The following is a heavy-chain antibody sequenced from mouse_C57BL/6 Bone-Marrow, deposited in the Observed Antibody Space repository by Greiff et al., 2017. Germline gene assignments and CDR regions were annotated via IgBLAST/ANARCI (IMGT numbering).Heavy chain of an antibody. CDR2: IYPRSGNT. V-gene: IGHV1-81*01. CDR1: GYTFTSYG. CDR3: ARGGLLRLNYFDY. D-gene: IGHD2-3*01. J-gene: IGHJ2*01. Sequence: VQGVESGAELARPGASVKLSCKASGYTFTSYGISWVKQRTGQGLEWIGEIYPRSGNTYYNEKFKGKATLTADESSSTAYMELRSLTSEDSAVYFCARGGLLRLNYFDYWGQGTTLTVSS.